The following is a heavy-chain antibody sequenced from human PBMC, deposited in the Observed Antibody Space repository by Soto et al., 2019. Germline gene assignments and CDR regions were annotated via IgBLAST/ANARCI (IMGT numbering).Heavy chain of an antibody. D-gene: IGHD3-3*01. V-gene: IGHV1-24*01. CDR3: ATGDPPRDYDFWRGPAPIDY. CDR1: GYTLTELS. CDR2: FDPEDGET. Sequence: ASVKVYCKVSGYTLTELSMHWVRQAPGKGLEWMGGFDPEDGETIYAQKFQGRVTMTEDTSTDTAYMELSSLRSEDTAVYYCATGDPPRDYDFWRGPAPIDYWGQGTLVTVSS. J-gene: IGHJ4*02.